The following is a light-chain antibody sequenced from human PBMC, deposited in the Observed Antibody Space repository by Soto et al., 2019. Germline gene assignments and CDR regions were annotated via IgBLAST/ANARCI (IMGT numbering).Light chain of an antibody. CDR2: DAS. V-gene: IGKV1-5*01. Sequence: GDRVTITCRASQSISSWLAWYQQKPGKAPKLLIYDASSLESGVPSRFSGSGSGTEFTLTISSLQPDDFATYYCQQYNSYAWTFGQGTKVDIK. CDR3: QQYNSYAWT. J-gene: IGKJ1*01. CDR1: QSISSW.